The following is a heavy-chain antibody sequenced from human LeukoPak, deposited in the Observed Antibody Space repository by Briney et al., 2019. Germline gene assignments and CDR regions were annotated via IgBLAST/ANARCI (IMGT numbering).Heavy chain of an antibody. D-gene: IGHD3-10*01. CDR3: ARSGYYNGYDY. Sequence: GGSLTLSCVASGFTLSGHWMHWVRQVPGKGLVGVSRISSDGSITTYADSVKGRFTISRDIARHTPYLQMNSLTADDTALYYCARSGYYNGYDYWGQGTLVTVSS. CDR2: ISSDGSIT. CDR1: GFTLSGHW. J-gene: IGHJ4*02. V-gene: IGHV3-74*03.